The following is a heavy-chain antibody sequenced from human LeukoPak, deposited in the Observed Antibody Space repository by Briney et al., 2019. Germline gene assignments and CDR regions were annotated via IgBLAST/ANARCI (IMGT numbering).Heavy chain of an antibody. Sequence: ASVTVSCRSSGYTFSTHTLNWVRQAPGQGLEWMGWINTNIGDPVYAQGFKGRFVFSLDTSVSTAYLEIRSLKSDDSAVYYCARGRLGVVALLDNWGQGTLVAVSS. D-gene: IGHD3-22*01. CDR1: GYTFSTHT. V-gene: IGHV7-4-1*02. CDR2: INTNIGDP. CDR3: ARGRLGVVALLDN. J-gene: IGHJ4*02.